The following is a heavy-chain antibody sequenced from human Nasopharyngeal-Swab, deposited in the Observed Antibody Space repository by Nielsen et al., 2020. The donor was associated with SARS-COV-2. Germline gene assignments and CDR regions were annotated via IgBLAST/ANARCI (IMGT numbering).Heavy chain of an antibody. CDR2: ISRSRSYT. CDR3: ARDRYVISSTSWTGMDI. V-gene: IGHV3-11*05. D-gene: IGHD2/OR15-2a*01. CDR1: GFSFSDYY. Sequence: SLKISCAASGFSFSDYYMSWIRQAPGTGLEWISTISRSRSYTNYADSVKGRFTISRDNAQKSLYLQMHSLRADDTAVYYCARDRYVISSTSWTGMDIWGQGTTVTVSS. J-gene: IGHJ6*02.